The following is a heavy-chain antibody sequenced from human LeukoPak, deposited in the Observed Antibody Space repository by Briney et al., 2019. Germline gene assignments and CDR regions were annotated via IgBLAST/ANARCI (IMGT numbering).Heavy chain of an antibody. D-gene: IGHD6-19*01. Sequence: ASVKVSCKASGYTFTGYYMHWVRQAPGQGLEWMGWINPNSGGTNYAQKFQGRVTMTRDTSISTAYMELSRLRSDDTAVYYCARIEYSSGWYPSLGQGTLVTVSS. V-gene: IGHV1-2*02. CDR3: ARIEYSSGWYPS. CDR1: GYTFTGYY. CDR2: INPNSGGT. J-gene: IGHJ5*02.